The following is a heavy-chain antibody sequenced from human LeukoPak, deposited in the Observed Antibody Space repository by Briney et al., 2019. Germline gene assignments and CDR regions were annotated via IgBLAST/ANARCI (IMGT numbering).Heavy chain of an antibody. D-gene: IGHD6-13*01. CDR1: GGSFSGYY. CDR2: INHSGST. CDR3: ARGLYSTRRESDY. Sequence: SETLSLTCAVYGGSFSGYYWSWIRQPPGKGLEWIGEINHSGSTNYNPSLKSRVTISVDTSKNQFSLKLTSVTAADTAVYFCARGLYSTRRESDYWGQGTLVTVSS. J-gene: IGHJ4*02. V-gene: IGHV4-34*01.